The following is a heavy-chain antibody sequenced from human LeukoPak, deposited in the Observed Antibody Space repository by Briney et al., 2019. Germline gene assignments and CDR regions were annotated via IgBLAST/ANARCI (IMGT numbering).Heavy chain of an antibody. J-gene: IGHJ5*02. CDR2: IYYSGSS. CDR3: ARERVVSVAGTRARWFDP. V-gene: IGHV4-59*01. Sequence: SETLSLTCTVSGGSLSSYYWTWIRQPPGKGLEWIGYIYYSGSSHYNPSLKSRVTISLDTSKNLFSLRLNSMTAADTAVYYCARERVVSVAGTRARWFDPWGQGTLVTVSS. D-gene: IGHD6-19*01. CDR1: GGSLSSYY.